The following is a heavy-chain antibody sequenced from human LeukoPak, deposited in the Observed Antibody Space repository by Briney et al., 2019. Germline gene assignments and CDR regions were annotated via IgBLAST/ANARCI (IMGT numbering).Heavy chain of an antibody. CDR2: IYPGDSNI. V-gene: IGHV5-51*01. J-gene: IGHJ5*02. CDR3: ARHVTTVATSWFDP. CDR1: GYSSTNYW. D-gene: IGHD5-12*01. Sequence: RGESLKISCKGAGYSSTNYWVGWVRQMPGKVLEWMGFIYPGDSNIRYSQSFQGQVTISADRSITTAYLQWSSLKASDTAMYYCARHVTTVATSWFDPWGQGTLVTVSS.